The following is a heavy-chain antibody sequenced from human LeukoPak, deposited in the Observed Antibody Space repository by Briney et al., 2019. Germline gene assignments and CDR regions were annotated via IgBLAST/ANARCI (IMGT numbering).Heavy chain of an antibody. J-gene: IGHJ5*02. V-gene: IGHV4-30-2*01. CDR3: ARGLVAMVRGVWFDP. Sequence: SQTLSLTCTVSGGSISRGGSPWRWLPQPPAKGLEWNMYIYHSGSTYYNPALESRVTISVDRSKNQFSLKLSSVTAADTAVYYCARGLVAMVRGVWFDPWGQGTLVTVSS. D-gene: IGHD3-10*01. CDR1: GGSISRGGSP. CDR2: IYHSGST.